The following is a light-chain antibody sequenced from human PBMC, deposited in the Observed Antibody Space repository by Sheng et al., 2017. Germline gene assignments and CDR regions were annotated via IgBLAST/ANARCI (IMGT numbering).Light chain of an antibody. CDR3: QQYNSD. V-gene: IGKV1-5*03. CDR2: KAS. J-gene: IGKJ3*01. Sequence: DIQMTQSPSSLSASVGDRVTITCRASQSISNSLAWYQQKPGKAPKLLIYKASTLETGVPSRFSGSGSGTEFTLTISSLQPDDFATYYCQQYNSDFGPGTKVDIK. CDR1: QSISNS.